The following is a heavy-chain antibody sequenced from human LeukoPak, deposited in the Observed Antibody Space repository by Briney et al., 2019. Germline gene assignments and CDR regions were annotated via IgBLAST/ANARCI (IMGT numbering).Heavy chain of an antibody. CDR3: TRVTYYYDNSGYFHFDS. V-gene: IGHV3-49*04. CDR2: IRRKAHGGTT. Sequence: GGSLRLSYTPSGFTFGDYAMSWVRQAPGKGLEWVSFIRRKAHGGTTEYAASVKGRFSSSRDDSKSIAYLQMNSLKTEDTAVYFCTRVTYYYDNSGYFHFDSWGQGSLVTVSS. J-gene: IGHJ4*02. D-gene: IGHD3-22*01. CDR1: GFTFGDYA.